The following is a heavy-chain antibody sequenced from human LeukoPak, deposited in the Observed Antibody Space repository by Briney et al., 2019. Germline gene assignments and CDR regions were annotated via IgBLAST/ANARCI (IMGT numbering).Heavy chain of an antibody. V-gene: IGHV3-7*01. CDR2: IKQDGRET. J-gene: IGHJ4*02. Sequence: GGSLRLSCAPSGFTSSSYWMSWVRQAPGKGLEWVANIKQDGRETYYVDSMKGRLTIPRDHAKNSLYLQMNSLRAEDTAVYYCARDLGGAAGTLGFDYWGQGTLVTVSS. D-gene: IGHD6-13*01. CDR3: ARDLGGAAGTLGFDY. CDR1: GFTSSSYW.